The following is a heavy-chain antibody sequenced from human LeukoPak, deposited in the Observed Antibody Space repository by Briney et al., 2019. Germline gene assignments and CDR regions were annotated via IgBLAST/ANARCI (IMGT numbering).Heavy chain of an antibody. J-gene: IGHJ6*03. Sequence: PGGSLRLSCAAFGFTFSSYGMHWVRQAPGKGLEWVAVIWYGGSNKYYADSVKGRFTISRDNSKNTLYLQMNSLRAEDTAVYYCAKSSTEGIRLNYMDVWGKGTTVTVSS. CDR3: AKSSTEGIRLNYMDV. V-gene: IGHV3-30*02. CDR2: IWYGGSNK. CDR1: GFTFSSYG. D-gene: IGHD5-12*01.